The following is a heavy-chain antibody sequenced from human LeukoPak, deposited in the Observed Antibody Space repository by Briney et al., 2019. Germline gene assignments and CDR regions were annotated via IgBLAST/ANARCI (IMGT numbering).Heavy chain of an antibody. J-gene: IGHJ6*02. V-gene: IGHV4-59*08. CDR2: IYYSGST. D-gene: IGHD3-3*01. CDR3: ASAPHYTYYDFWSGYYDHYYYGMDV. Sequence: SETLSLTCTVSGGSISSYYWSWIRQPPGRGLEWIGYIYYSGSTNYNPSLKSRVTISVDTSKNQFSLKLSSVTAADTAVYYCASAPHYTYYDFWSGYYDHYYYGMDVWGQGTTVTVSS. CDR1: GGSISSYY.